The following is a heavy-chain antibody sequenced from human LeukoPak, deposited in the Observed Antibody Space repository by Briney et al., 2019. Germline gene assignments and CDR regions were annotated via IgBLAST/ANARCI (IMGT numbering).Heavy chain of an antibody. Sequence: GGSLRLSCAASGFTFSSYSMNWVRQAPGKGLEWVSSISSSSSYIYYADSVKGRFTVSRDNAKNTLYLRMNSLRAEDTAVYYCTTGYSGGSVAWGQGTLVTVSS. CDR2: ISSSSSYI. V-gene: IGHV3-21*01. CDR3: TTGYSGGSVA. CDR1: GFTFSSYS. D-gene: IGHD6-19*01. J-gene: IGHJ5*02.